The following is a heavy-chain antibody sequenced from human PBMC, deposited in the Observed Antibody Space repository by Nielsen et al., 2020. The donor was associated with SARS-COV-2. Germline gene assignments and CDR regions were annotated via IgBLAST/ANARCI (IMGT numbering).Heavy chain of an antibody. CDR2: IYYSGST. CDR3: ARDRSGSYPRA. D-gene: IGHD1-26*01. CDR1: GGSISSYY. V-gene: IGHV4-59*01. Sequence: SETLSLTCTVSGGSISSYYWSWIRQPPGKGLEWIGYIYYSGSTNYNPSLKSRVTISVDTSKNQFSLKLSSVTAADTAVYYCARDRSGSYPRAWDQGTLVTVSS. J-gene: IGHJ5*02.